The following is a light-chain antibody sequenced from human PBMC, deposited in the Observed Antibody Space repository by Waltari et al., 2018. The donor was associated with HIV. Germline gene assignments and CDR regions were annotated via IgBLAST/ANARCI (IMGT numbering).Light chain of an antibody. J-gene: IGLJ2*01. V-gene: IGLV1-44*01. CDR2: SNK. CDR1: SSNIGSNT. Sequence: QSVLTQPPSASGTPGQRVTISCSGSSSNIGSNTVNWYQQLPGTAPKLFTYSNKRRPAGVPDRFSGSKSGTSASLAISGCRSEDEADYYCAAWDDSLNGHVVFGGGTKLTVL. CDR3: AAWDDSLNGHVV.